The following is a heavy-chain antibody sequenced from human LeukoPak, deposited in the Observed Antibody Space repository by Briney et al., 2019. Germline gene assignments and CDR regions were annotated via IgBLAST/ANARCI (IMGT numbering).Heavy chain of an antibody. J-gene: IGHJ5*02. V-gene: IGHV4-59*08. Sequence: SETLSLTCTVSGASFSNYYWSWIRQPPGKGLEWIGHIYSSGSTNYNPPLKSRLTISLDTSKTQFSLRLSSVTAADTAVYYCARQFDPWGQGILVTVSS. CDR3: ARQFDP. CDR1: GASFSNYY. CDR2: IYSSGST.